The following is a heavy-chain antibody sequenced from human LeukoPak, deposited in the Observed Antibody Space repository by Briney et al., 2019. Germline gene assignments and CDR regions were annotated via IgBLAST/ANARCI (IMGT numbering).Heavy chain of an antibody. V-gene: IGHV4-34*01. J-gene: IGHJ4*02. Sequence: PSETLSLTCAVYGGSFSGYYWSWIRQPPGKGLEWIGEINHSGSTNYNPSLKSRVTISVDTSKNQFSLKLSSVTAADTAVYYCARVMQQLTRSRDYWGQGTLVTVSS. CDR1: GGSFSGYY. CDR3: ARVMQQLTRSRDY. CDR2: INHSGST. D-gene: IGHD6-13*01.